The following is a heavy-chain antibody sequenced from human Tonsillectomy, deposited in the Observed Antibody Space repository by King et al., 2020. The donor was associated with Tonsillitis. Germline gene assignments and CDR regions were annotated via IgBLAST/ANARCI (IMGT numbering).Heavy chain of an antibody. CDR2: IYYSGST. Sequence: LQLQESGPGLVKPSETLSLTCTVSGGSISSSSYYWGWIRQPPGKGLEWIGSIYYSGSTYYNPSLKSRVTISVDTSKNQFSLKLSSVTAADTAVYYCAGSGYSSSWYEPNYYYYYGMDVWGQGTTVTVSS. J-gene: IGHJ6*02. D-gene: IGHD6-13*01. CDR1: GGSISSSSYY. CDR3: AGSGYSSSWYEPNYYYYYGMDV. V-gene: IGHV4-39*01.